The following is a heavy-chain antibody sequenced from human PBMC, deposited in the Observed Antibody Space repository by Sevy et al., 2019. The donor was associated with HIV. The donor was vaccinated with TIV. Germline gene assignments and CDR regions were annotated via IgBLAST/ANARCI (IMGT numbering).Heavy chain of an antibody. CDR2: IYPGHSDT. V-gene: IGHV5-51*01. Sequence: GESLKISCKGSGYSFTSCWIAWVRQMPRKGLELMRIIYPGHSDTRYSPSFQGQVTISADKSISTAYLQWSSLKASDTAMYYCARPIEAGGDWPGYFDYWGQGTLVTVSS. J-gene: IGHJ4*02. D-gene: IGHD2-21*02. CDR1: GYSFTSCW. CDR3: ARPIEAGGDWPGYFDY.